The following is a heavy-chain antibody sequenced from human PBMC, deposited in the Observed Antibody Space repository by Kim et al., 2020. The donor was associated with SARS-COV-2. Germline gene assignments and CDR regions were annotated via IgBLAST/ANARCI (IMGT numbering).Heavy chain of an antibody. CDR3: ARITMIVVVPKWGGKHDVAFDI. D-gene: IGHD3-22*01. V-gene: IGHV1-18*01. CDR1: GYTFTSYG. CDR2: ISAYNGNT. J-gene: IGHJ3*02. Sequence: ASVKVSCKASGYTFTSYGISWVRQAPGQGLEWMGWISAYNGNTNYAQKLQGRVTMTTDTSTSTAYMELRSLRSDDTAVYYCARITMIVVVPKWGGKHDVAFDIWGQGTMVTVSS.